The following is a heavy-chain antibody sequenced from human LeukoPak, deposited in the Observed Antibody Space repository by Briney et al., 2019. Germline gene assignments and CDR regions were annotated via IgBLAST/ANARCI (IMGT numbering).Heavy chain of an antibody. CDR2: IYYSGST. J-gene: IGHJ5*02. CDR3: ARLEGGYIAAYWFDP. CDR1: GGSISSSSYY. Sequence: SETLSLTCTVSGGSISSSSYYWGWIRQPPGKGLEWIGSIYYSGSTYYNASLKSRVTISVDTSKNQFSLKLSSVTAADTAVYYCARLEGGYIAAYWFDPWGQGTLVTVSS. V-gene: IGHV4-39*01. D-gene: IGHD6-13*01.